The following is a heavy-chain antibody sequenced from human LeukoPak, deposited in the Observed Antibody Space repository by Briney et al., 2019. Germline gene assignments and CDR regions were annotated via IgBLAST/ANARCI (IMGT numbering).Heavy chain of an antibody. CDR1: GXSFSGYY. CDR3: ARQSGYDDILNYYYYGMDV. Sequence: SETLSLTCAVYGXSFSGYYWSWIRQPPGKGLEWIGEINHSGSTNYNPSLKSRVTISVDTSKNQFSLKLSSVTAADTAVYYCARQSGYDDILNYYYYGMDVWGQGTTVTVSS. J-gene: IGHJ6*02. D-gene: IGHD3-9*01. V-gene: IGHV4-34*01. CDR2: INHSGST.